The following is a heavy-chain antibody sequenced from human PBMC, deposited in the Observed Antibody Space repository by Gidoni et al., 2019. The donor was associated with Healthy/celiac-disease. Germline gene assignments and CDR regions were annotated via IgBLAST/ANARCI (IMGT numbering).Heavy chain of an antibody. V-gene: IGHV3-33*01. CDR1: GFTFSSYG. CDR2: IWYDGSNK. J-gene: IGHJ6*02. CDR3: ARDWVDIVVVPAATYYYYYYGMDV. D-gene: IGHD2-2*03. Sequence: QVQLVESGGGVVQPGRSLRLSCAASGFTFSSYGMHWVRQAPGKGLEWVAVIWYDGSNKYYADSVKGRFSISRDNSKNTLYLQMNSLRAEDTAVYYCARDWVDIVVVPAATYYYYYYGMDVWGQGTTVTVSS.